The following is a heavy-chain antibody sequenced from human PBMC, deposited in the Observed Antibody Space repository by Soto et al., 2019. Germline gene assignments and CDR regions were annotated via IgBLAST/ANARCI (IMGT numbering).Heavy chain of an antibody. V-gene: IGHV3-33*01. J-gene: IGHJ4*02. CDR3: ARDGLAAYCGGDCYSLDY. CDR2: IWYDGSNK. Sequence: QVQLVESGGGVVQPGRSLRLSCAASGFTFSSYGMHWVRQAPGKGLEWVAVIWYDGSNKYYADSVKGRFTISRDNSKNTLYLQMNSLRAEDTAVYYCARDGLAAYCGGDCYSLDYWGQGTLVTVSS. CDR1: GFTFSSYG. D-gene: IGHD2-21*02.